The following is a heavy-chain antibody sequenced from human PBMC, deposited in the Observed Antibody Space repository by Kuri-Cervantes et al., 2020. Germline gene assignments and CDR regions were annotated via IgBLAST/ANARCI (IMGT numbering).Heavy chain of an antibody. Sequence: GESLKISCAASGFTFSSYSMNWVRQAPGKGLEWVAVISYDGSNKYYADSVKGRFTISRDNSKNTLYLQMNSLRAEDTAVYYCAREKPYSSGFDYWGQGTLVTVSS. D-gene: IGHD6-19*01. CDR1: GFTFSSYS. J-gene: IGHJ4*02. CDR3: AREKPYSSGFDY. V-gene: IGHV3-30*03. CDR2: ISYDGSNK.